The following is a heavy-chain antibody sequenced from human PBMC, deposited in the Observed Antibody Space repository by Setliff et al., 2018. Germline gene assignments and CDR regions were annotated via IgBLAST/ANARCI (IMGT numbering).Heavy chain of an antibody. Sequence: LSLTCTVSGGSISSSSYYWGWIRQPPGKGLEWVSYISSGGGIIYYADSVKGRFTISRDNAKNSLYLQMNSLRAEDTAVYYCARDLYGGYYFDYWGQGTLVTVSS. V-gene: IGHV3-11*04. D-gene: IGHD5-12*01. J-gene: IGHJ4*02. CDR2: ISSGGGII. CDR3: ARDLYGGYYFDY. CDR1: GGSISSSSYY.